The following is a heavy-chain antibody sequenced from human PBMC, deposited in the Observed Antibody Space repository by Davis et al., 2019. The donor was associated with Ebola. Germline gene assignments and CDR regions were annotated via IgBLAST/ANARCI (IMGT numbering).Heavy chain of an antibody. CDR3: ARGSYGDFFDY. CDR2: IYYSGST. J-gene: IGHJ4*02. V-gene: IGHV4-39*07. Sequence: SETLSLTCTVSGGSISSSSYYWGWIRQPPGKGLEWIGSIYYSGSTNYNPSLKSRVTISVDTSKNQFSLKLSSVTAADTAVYYCARGSYGDFFDYWGQGTLVTVSS. CDR1: GGSISSSSYY. D-gene: IGHD4-17*01.